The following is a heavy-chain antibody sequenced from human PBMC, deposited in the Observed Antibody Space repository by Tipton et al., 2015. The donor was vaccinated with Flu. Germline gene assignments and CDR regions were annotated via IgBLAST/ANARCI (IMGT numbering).Heavy chain of an antibody. CDR1: GYSISSGYY. V-gene: IGHV4-38-2*01. D-gene: IGHD2-8*01. CDR3: ARATAEYLIDYVQKHGVFDY. J-gene: IGHJ4*02. Sequence: TLSLTCAVSGYSISSGYYWGWIRQPPGKGLEWIGSIYHSGSTYYNPPLKSRVTISVDTSKNQFSLKLSSVTAADTAVYYCARATAEYLIDYVQKHGVFDYWGQGTLVTVSS. CDR2: IYHSGST.